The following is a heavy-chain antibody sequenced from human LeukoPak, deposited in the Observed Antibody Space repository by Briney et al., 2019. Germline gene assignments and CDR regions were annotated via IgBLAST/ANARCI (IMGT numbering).Heavy chain of an antibody. Sequence: GGSLRLSCAASGFTFSNYSMNWVRQAPGKGLEWVSSISSSSSYIYYADSVKGRFTISRDNAKNSLYPQMNSLRAEDTALYYCARDSALGNWNYGPAFDIWGQGTMVTVSS. D-gene: IGHD1-7*01. CDR1: GFTFSNYS. CDR2: ISSSSSYI. J-gene: IGHJ3*02. V-gene: IGHV3-21*04. CDR3: ARDSALGNWNYGPAFDI.